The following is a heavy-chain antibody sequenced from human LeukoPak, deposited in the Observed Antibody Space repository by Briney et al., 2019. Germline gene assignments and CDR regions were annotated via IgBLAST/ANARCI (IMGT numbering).Heavy chain of an antibody. J-gene: IGHJ3*02. CDR1: GFTFSNYW. V-gene: IGHV3-7*01. CDR2: IHQDGSEK. Sequence: PAGTLTLSCAASGFTFSNYWMSWLRQAPEKGLEWVANIHQDGSEKYYADSVKGRFTISRDNAKNSLYLHMNRLRAEDTAVYYCATLQPRRDAFDIWGQGTMVTVSA. CDR3: ATLQPRRDAFDI. D-gene: IGHD1-1*01.